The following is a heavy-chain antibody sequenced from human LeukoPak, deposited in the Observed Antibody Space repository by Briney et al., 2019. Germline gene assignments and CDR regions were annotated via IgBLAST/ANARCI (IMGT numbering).Heavy chain of an antibody. V-gene: IGHV1-69*05. Sequence: SVKVSCKASGGTFSSYAISWVRQAPGQGLEWMGRIIPIFGTANYAQKFQGRVTITTDESTSTAYMELSRLTSDDTAVYYCAREENCSGGSCYYYRGQGTLVTVSS. CDR3: AREENCSGGSCYYY. J-gene: IGHJ4*02. CDR2: IIPIFGTA. D-gene: IGHD2-15*01. CDR1: GGTFSSYA.